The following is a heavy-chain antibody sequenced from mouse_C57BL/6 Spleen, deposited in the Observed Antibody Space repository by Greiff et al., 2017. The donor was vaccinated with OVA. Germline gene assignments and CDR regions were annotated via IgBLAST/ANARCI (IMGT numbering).Heavy chain of an antibody. V-gene: IGHV1-66*01. CDR2: IYPGSGNT. CDR3: ARTGPYRGFAY. Sequence: QVQLKESGPELVKPGASVKISCKASGYSFTSYYIHWVKQRPGQGLEWIGWIYPGSGNTKYNEKFKGKATLTADTSSSTAYMQLSSLTSEDSAVYYCARTGPYRGFAYWGQGTLVTVSA. J-gene: IGHJ3*01. CDR1: GYSFTSYY.